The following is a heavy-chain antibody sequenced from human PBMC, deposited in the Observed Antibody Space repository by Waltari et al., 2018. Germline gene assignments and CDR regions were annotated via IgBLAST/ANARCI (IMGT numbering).Heavy chain of an antibody. CDR1: GGSFSGYY. V-gene: IGHV4-34*01. Sequence: QVQLQQWGAGLLKPSETLSLTCAVYGGSFSGYYWSWIRQPPGKGPEWIGEINHSGSTNYTPSLKSRVTISVDTSKNQFSLKLSSVTAADTAVYYCASLVLRFLEWLLGAYTRFDYWGQGTLVTVSS. CDR2: INHSGST. CDR3: ASLVLRFLEWLLGAYTRFDY. J-gene: IGHJ4*02. D-gene: IGHD3-3*01.